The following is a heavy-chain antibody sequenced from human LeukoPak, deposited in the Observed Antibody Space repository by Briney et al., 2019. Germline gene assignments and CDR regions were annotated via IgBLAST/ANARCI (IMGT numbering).Heavy chain of an antibody. Sequence: SETLSLTXAVYGGSFSGYYWSWIRQPPGKGLEWIGEINHSGSTNYNPSLKSRVTISVDTSKNQFSLKLSSVTAADTAVYYCARGRRGYDSSGHYYYYMDVWGKGTTVTVSS. J-gene: IGHJ6*03. CDR2: INHSGST. D-gene: IGHD3-22*01. V-gene: IGHV4-34*01. CDR3: ARGRRGYDSSGHYYYYMDV. CDR1: GGSFSGYY.